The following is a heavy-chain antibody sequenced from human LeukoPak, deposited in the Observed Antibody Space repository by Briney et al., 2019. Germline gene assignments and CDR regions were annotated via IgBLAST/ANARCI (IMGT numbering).Heavy chain of an antibody. CDR3: VGPDSQFDC. CDR2: ISSNSLHI. V-gene: IGHV3-21*01. Sequence: PGGSLRLSCAASGFTFSDQSMNSVRQAPGKGLEWVSSISSNSLHIFYADSVKGRFTISRDNAKNSLYLQMNNLRAEDTAVYYCVGPDSQFDCWGQGTLVTVSS. CDR1: GFTFSDQS. J-gene: IGHJ4*02. D-gene: IGHD3-10*01.